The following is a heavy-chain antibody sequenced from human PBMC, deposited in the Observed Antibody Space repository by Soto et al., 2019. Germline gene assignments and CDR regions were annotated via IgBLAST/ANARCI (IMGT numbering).Heavy chain of an antibody. CDR3: ATAGYRAARGYYFDY. V-gene: IGHV1-24*01. CDR1: GYTLTELS. CDR2: FDPEDGET. D-gene: IGHD6-6*01. Sequence: GSVKVACKVSGYTLTELSMHWVRQAPGKGLEWMGGFDPEDGETIYAQKFQGRVTMTEDTSTDTAYMELSSLRSEDTAVYYCATAGYRAARGYYFDYWGQGTLVTVSS. J-gene: IGHJ4*02.